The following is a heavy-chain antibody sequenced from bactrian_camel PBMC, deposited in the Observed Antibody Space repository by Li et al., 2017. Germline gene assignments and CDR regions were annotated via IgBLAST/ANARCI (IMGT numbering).Heavy chain of an antibody. D-gene: IGHD3*01. Sequence: VQLVESGGGSVQTGGSLRLSCAASPHFANMEYMAWFRQAPGKEREGVAVINIRDGGDLYTSSVKGRFTISQDIPKNTLSLQMTSLEPEDTGIYSCAAGVWRCRPSDAADFGYWGQGTQVTVS. V-gene: IGHV3S54*01. J-gene: IGHJ6*01. CDR3: AAGVWRCRPSDAADFGY. CDR1: PHFANMEY. CDR2: INIRDGGD.